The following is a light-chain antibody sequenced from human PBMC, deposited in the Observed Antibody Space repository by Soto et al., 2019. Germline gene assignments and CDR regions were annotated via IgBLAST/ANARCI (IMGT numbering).Light chain of an antibody. Sequence: EILLTQSPGTMSLCPGERATLSCRASQSFSNTYLAWYQQKPGQPPRVLIYGASNRATGIPDRFSGSGSGTDFTLTISRLEPEDFAVYYCQQYGTSPWTFGQGTKVEIK. CDR2: GAS. J-gene: IGKJ1*01. CDR1: QSFSNTY. CDR3: QQYGTSPWT. V-gene: IGKV3-20*01.